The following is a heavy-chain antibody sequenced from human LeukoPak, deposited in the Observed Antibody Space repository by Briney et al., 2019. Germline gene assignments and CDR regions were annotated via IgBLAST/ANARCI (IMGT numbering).Heavy chain of an antibody. CDR1: GGSISSYY. V-gene: IGHV4-59*01. CDR2: IYYSGST. D-gene: IGHD7-27*01. Sequence: SEALSLTCTVSGGSISSYYWSWIRQPPGKGLEWIGYIYYSGSTNYNPSLKSRVTISVDTSKNQFSLKLSSVTAADTAVYYCAREYPGVYGMDVWGQGITVTVSS. CDR3: AREYPGVYGMDV. J-gene: IGHJ6*02.